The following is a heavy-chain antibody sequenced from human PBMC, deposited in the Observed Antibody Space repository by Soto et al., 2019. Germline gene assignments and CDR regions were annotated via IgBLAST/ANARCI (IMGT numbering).Heavy chain of an antibody. Sequence: QVQLVQSGAEVKKPGASVKVSCKASGYTFTSYAMHWVCQAPGQRLEWMGWINAGNGNTKYSQKFQGRVTITRDTSASTAYMELSSLRSEDTAVYYCARGKYSSSWYYYYGIDVWGQGTTVTVSS. CDR2: INAGNGNT. D-gene: IGHD6-13*01. V-gene: IGHV1-3*01. CDR3: ARGKYSSSWYYYYGIDV. CDR1: GYTFTSYA. J-gene: IGHJ6*02.